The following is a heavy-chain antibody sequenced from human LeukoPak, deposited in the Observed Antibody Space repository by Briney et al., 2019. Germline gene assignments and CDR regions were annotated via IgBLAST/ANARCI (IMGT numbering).Heavy chain of an antibody. V-gene: IGHV1-46*01. CDR1: GYTFTSYY. CDR3: ALDITMIVVDYHP. CDR2: INPSGGST. Sequence: PRASVKVSCKASGYTFTSYYMHWVRQAPGQGLGWMGIINPSGGSTSYAQKFQGRVTMTRDTSTSTVYMELSSLRSEDTAVYYCALDITMIVVDYHPWGQGTLVTVSS. J-gene: IGHJ5*02. D-gene: IGHD3-22*01.